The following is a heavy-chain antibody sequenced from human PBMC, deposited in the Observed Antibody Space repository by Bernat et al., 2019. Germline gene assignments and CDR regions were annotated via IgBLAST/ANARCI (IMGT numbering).Heavy chain of an antibody. CDR1: GFTFSSYG. CDR2: IWYDGSNK. V-gene: IGHV3-33*01. J-gene: IGHJ4*02. D-gene: IGHD3-22*01. CDR3: ARGKYYYDSSGYYPFDY. Sequence: QVQLVESGGGVVQPGRSLRLSCAASGFTFSSYGMHWVCQAPGKGLEWVAVIWYDGSNKYYADSVKGRFTISRDNSKNTLYLQMNSLRAEDTAVYYCARGKYYYDSSGYYPFDYWGQGTLVTVSS.